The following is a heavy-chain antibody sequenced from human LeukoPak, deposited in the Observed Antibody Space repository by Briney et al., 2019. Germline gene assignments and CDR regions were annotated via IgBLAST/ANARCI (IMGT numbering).Heavy chain of an antibody. CDR2: ISYYNGNT. D-gene: IGHD3-22*01. CDR3: AREGVTMIVVAETGPDY. Sequence: GASVKVSCKASGYTFTSYGISWVRQPPGQGLEWMGWISYYNGNTNYAHKLQGRVTMTTDTLTSTAYMELRSLRSDDTAVYYCAREGVTMIVVAETGPDYWGQGTLVTVSS. CDR1: GYTFTSYG. V-gene: IGHV1-18*01. J-gene: IGHJ4*02.